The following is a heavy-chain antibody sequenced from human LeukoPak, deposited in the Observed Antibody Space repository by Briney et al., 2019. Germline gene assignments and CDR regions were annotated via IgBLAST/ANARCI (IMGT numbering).Heavy chain of an antibody. D-gene: IGHD6-19*01. J-gene: IGHJ4*02. CDR3: ARVEQWLVRPSTYYFDY. CDR1: GGSISSSNW. V-gene: IGHV4-4*02. Sequence: SETLSLTCAVSGGSISSSNWWSWVRQPPGKGLEWIGEIYHSGSTNYNPSLKSRVTISVDKSKNQFSLKLSSVAAADTAVYYCARVEQWLVRPSTYYFDYWGQGTLVTVSS. CDR2: IYHSGST.